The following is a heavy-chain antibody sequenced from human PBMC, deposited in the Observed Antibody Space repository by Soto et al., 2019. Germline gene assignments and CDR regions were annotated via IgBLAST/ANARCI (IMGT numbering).Heavy chain of an antibody. CDR1: GGSISSSTYY. CDR3: ARWWSGSRQGFDP. CDR2: IYYSGST. D-gene: IGHD3-3*01. J-gene: IGHJ5*02. Sequence: SETLSLTCTVSGGSISSSTYYWSWIRPHPGKGLEWIGYIYYSGSTYYNPSLKSRVTISVDTSKNQFSLKLSSVTAADTAVYYCARWWSGSRQGFDPWGQGTLVTVSS. V-gene: IGHV4-31*03.